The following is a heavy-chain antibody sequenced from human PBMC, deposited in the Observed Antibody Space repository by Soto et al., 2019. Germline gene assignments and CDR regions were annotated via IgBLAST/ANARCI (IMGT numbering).Heavy chain of an antibody. CDR2: VYYRGGA. CDR3: GRVVEGATRHTDLDS. V-gene: IGHV4-39*01. CDR1: GVSIHNSHSF. J-gene: IGHJ5*01. Sequence: SETLSLTCTVSGVSIHNSHSFWRWIRQPPGKGLEFIGTVYYRGGAHYNSSLKSRVTISVDTANNQVSLRMRSLTAADTAVYYCGRVVEGATRHTDLDSWGQGTLVTVSS. D-gene: IGHD2-21*01.